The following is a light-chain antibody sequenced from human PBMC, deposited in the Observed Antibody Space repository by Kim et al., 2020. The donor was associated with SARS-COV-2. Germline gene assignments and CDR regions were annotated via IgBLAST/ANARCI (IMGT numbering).Light chain of an antibody. V-gene: IGKV4-1*01. CDR3: QQYSSTPWT. J-gene: IGKJ1*01. CDR1: QSVLYISNNKNY. CDR2: WAS. Sequence: DIVMTQSPDSLAVSLGERATVNCKSSQSVLYISNNKNYLAWYQQKQGQPPRLLIYWASTRESGVPARFSGSGSGTDFTLTISSLQAEDVAVYYCQQYSSTPWTFGQGTKVDIK.